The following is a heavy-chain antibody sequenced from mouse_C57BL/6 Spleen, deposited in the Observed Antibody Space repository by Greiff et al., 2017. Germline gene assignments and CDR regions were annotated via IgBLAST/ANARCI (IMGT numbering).Heavy chain of an antibody. Sequence: VQLQQPGAELVMPGASVKLSCKASGYTFTSYWMHWVKQRPGQGLEWIGEIDPSDSYTNYNQKFKGKSTLTVDKSSSTAYMQLSSLTSEDSAVYYCARTDSSGYFDDWGQGTTLTVSS. J-gene: IGHJ2*01. CDR1: GYTFTSYW. D-gene: IGHD3-2*02. CDR3: ARTDSSGYFDD. V-gene: IGHV1-69*01. CDR2: IDPSDSYT.